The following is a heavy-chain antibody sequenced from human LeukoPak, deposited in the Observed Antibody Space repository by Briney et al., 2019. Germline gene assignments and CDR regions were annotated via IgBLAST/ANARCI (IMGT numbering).Heavy chain of an antibody. D-gene: IGHD3-22*01. V-gene: IGHV3-30-3*01. CDR2: ISYDGSNK. J-gene: IGHJ5*02. CDR1: GFTFSSYA. CDR3: ARDKFTYYYDSSGYQNWFDP. Sequence: PGRSLRLSCAASGFTFSSYAMHWVRQAPGKGLEWVAVISYDGSNKYYADSVKGRFTISRDNSKNTLYLQMNSLRAEDTAVYYCARDKFTYYYDSSGYQNWFDPWGQGTLVTVSS.